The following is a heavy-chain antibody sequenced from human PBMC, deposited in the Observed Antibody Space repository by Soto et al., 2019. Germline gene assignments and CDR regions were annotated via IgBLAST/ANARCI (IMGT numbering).Heavy chain of an antibody. CDR1: GFTFSNYA. CDR3: ARENRPLSSSWYGIDY. V-gene: IGHV3-23*01. Sequence: DVRLLESGGGLVQSGVSLRLFCAASGFTFSNYAMSWVRQAPGKWLEWVSGVTLTTTGTYYADSVKGRFTISRDNSKNTVYLQINSLRAEDTAVYYCARENRPLSSSWYGIDYWGQGTLVTVSS. CDR2: VTLTTTGT. J-gene: IGHJ4*02. D-gene: IGHD6-13*01.